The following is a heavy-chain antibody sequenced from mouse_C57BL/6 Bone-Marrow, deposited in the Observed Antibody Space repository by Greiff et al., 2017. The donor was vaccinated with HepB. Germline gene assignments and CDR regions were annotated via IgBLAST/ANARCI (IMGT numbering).Heavy chain of an antibody. V-gene: IGHV5-6*02. CDR2: ISSGGSYT. CDR3: ARHGRLLRLYYFDY. D-gene: IGHD1-2*01. J-gene: IGHJ2*01. CDR1: GFTFSSYG. Sequence: DVKLVESGGDLVKPGGSLKLSCAASGFTFSSYGMSWVRQTPDKRLEWVATISSGGSYTYYPDSVKGRFNISRDNAKNTLYLQMSSLKSEDTAMYYCARHGRLLRLYYFDYWGQGTTLTVSS.